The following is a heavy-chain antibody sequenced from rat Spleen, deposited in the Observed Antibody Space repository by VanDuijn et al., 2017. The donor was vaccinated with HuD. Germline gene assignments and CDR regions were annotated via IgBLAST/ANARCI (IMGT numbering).Heavy chain of an antibody. CDR3: TRDQYSLDY. CDR1: GFSLTSNG. Sequence: QVQLKESGPGLVQPSQTLSLTCTVSGFSLTSNGVSWVRQPPGKGLEWIATISSGGHTYYNSALKSRLSLSRDTSKNQIFLKMNSLQTDDTGTYYCTRDQYSLDYWGQGVMVTVSS. V-gene: IGHV2S12*01. J-gene: IGHJ2*01. CDR2: ISSGGHT. D-gene: IGHD1-8*01.